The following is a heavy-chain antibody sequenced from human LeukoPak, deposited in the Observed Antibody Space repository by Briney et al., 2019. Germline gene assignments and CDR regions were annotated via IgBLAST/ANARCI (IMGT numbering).Heavy chain of an antibody. CDR1: GFTFSSYS. V-gene: IGHV3-7*01. Sequence: GGSLRLSCAASGFTFSSYSMNWVRQAPGKGLEWVANIKQDGSEKYYVGSVKGRFTISRDNAKNSLYLQMNSLRAEDTAVYYCASSLGSGSYKVDYWGQGTLVTVSS. CDR2: IKQDGSEK. D-gene: IGHD3-10*01. J-gene: IGHJ4*02. CDR3: ASSLGSGSYKVDY.